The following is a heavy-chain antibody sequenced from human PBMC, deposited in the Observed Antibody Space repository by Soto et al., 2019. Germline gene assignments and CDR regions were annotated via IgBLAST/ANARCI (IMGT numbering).Heavy chain of an antibody. V-gene: IGHV1-2*02. J-gene: IGHJ4*02. CDR2: XXPXSXDX. CDR1: GYTFTGYY. Sequence: GASVKVSCKASGYTFTGYYMHWVRQAPGQGLEWMXXXXPXSXDXXXXXXFQGRVTLSRDTSISTAYMEVSGLRYDDTAVYYCASPDLVATNIPDHWGQGTLVTVSS. CDR3: ASPDLVATNIPDH. D-gene: IGHD5-12*01.